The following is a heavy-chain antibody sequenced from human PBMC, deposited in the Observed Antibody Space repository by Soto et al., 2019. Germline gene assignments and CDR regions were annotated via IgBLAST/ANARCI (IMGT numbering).Heavy chain of an antibody. D-gene: IGHD2-15*01. V-gene: IGHV1-18*01. J-gene: IGHJ5*01. CDR2: ISAYNGNT. CDR1: GYTFTTYG. CDR3: ARGSTGSAYSWFDS. Sequence: ASVKVSCKASGYTFTTYGVSWVRQAPGQGLEWMGWISAYNGNTNYAQNLQGRLTMTTDTSTNTAYMELRSLRSDDTAVYYCARGSTGSAYSWFDSWGQGTLVTVS.